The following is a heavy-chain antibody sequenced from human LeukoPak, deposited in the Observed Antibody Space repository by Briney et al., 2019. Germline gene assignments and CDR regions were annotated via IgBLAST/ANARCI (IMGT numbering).Heavy chain of an antibody. J-gene: IGHJ3*02. V-gene: IGHV4-59*11. Sequence: PSETLSLTCAVSGDSFSSHYWTWIRQPPGRGLGWIGYISYIGTTNYNPSLKSLVTISIDTSKNQFSLKLSSVTTADAAVYYCARDLVTVTKGFDIWGLGTMVSVSS. CDR3: ARDLVTVTKGFDI. CDR1: GDSFSSHY. D-gene: IGHD4-17*01. CDR2: ISYIGTT.